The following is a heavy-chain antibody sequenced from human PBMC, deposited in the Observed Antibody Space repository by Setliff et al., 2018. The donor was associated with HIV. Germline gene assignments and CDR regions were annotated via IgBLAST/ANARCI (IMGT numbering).Heavy chain of an antibody. CDR3: ASFYGDYGY. CDR1: GFTFSDYY. D-gene: IGHD3-10*01. V-gene: IGHV3-11*03. J-gene: IGHJ4*01. CDR2: ISSSSSYT. Sequence: LRLSCAASGFTFSDYYMSWIRQAPGKGLEWVSYISSSSSYTNYTASVQGRFTVSRDNANNLLFPQMNNLRDEDTAVYHCASFYGDYGYWGHGTQVTVSS.